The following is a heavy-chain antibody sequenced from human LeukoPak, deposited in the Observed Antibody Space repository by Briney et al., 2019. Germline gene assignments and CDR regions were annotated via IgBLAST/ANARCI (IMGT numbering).Heavy chain of an antibody. CDR1: GFTFIDYD. Sequence: PGGSLRLSCAASGFTFIDYDMHWVRQAPGKGLEWVADIWYDGSNKYYADSVKGRFTISRDNSKNTVSLQMTSLRAEDTAVYYCARAYSGFSSRGFDYWGQGTLASVSS. D-gene: IGHD5-12*01. CDR3: ARAYSGFSSRGFDY. J-gene: IGHJ4*02. CDR2: IWYDGSNK. V-gene: IGHV3-33*08.